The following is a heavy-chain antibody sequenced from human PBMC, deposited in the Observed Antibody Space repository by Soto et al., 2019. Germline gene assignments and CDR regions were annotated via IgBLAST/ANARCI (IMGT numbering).Heavy chain of an antibody. J-gene: IGHJ5*02. CDR1: GYTFTSYG. CDR3: ARDLFDRGSYPDNWFDP. D-gene: IGHD1-26*01. V-gene: IGHV1-18*04. CDR2: ISAYNGNT. Sequence: VASVKVSCKASGYTFTSYGISWVRQAPGQGLEWMGWISAYNGNTNYAQKLQGRVTMTTDTSTSTAYMELRSLRSDDTAVYYCARDLFDRGSYPDNWFDPWGQRTLVTVSS.